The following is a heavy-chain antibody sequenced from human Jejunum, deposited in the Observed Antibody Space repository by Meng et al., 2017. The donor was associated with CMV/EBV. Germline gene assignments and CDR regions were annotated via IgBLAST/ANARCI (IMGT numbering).Heavy chain of an antibody. V-gene: IGHV5-51*01. J-gene: IGHJ4*02. CDR3: ARGSDDYGDLIFDY. Sequence: YPLTNYWIGWVRRMPGKGLEWMGIVYPADSDTKYSPSFQGQVTISADKSISTAYLQWRSLKASDTAIYYCARGSDDYGDLIFDYWGQGMRVTVSS. CDR1: YPLTNYW. D-gene: IGHD4-17*01. CDR2: VYPADSDT.